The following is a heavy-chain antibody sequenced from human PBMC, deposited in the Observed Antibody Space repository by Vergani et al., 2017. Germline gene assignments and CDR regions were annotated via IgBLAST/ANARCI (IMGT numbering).Heavy chain of an antibody. D-gene: IGHD1-1*01. V-gene: IGHV1-69*18. CDR3: ARGTTGTTPFDY. CDR2: IIPIFGTA. J-gene: IGHJ4*02. CDR1: GFTFSSYA. Sequence: QVQLVESGGGVVQPGGSLRLSCAASGFTFSSYAISWVRQAPGQGLEWMGRIIPIFGTANYAQKFQGRVTITADESTSTAYMELSSLRSEDTAVYYCARGTTGTTPFDYWGQGTLVTVSS.